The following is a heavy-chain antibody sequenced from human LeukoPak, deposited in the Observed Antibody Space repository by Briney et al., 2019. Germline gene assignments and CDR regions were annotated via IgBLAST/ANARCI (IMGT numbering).Heavy chain of an antibody. J-gene: IGHJ4*02. D-gene: IGHD3-22*01. CDR2: ISAYYLNT. Sequence: GASVKVSSKVFGDTFKNYHISWVRQAPGEGLERMGWISAYYLNTNYTQQFRSRVTITTDTSTSTAYMELASLRYADTAVYYCAIENYYDRGGFSKAFEYWGQGTLVTGSS. CDR1: GDTFKNYH. V-gene: IGHV1-18*01. CDR3: AIENYYDRGGFSKAFEY.